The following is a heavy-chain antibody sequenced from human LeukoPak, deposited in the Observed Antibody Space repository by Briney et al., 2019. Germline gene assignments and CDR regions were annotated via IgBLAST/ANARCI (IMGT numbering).Heavy chain of an antibody. D-gene: IGHD1-26*01. CDR1: GGSIGNFF. V-gene: IGHV4-59*01. CDR3: ARDWELGH. J-gene: IGHJ4*02. CDR2: IYENGRT. Sequence: SETLSLTCTVSGGSIGNFFWSWIRQSPGEGLEWIGFIYENGRTSYNPSLKSRVTISVDMSKNQVSLRLTSMTAAGTAVHYCARDWELGHWGRGILVTVTS.